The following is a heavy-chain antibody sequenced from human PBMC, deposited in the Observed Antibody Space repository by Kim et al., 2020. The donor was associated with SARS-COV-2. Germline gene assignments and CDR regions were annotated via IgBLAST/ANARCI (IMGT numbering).Heavy chain of an antibody. CDR3: ARGGAVLRFLEWLSSYIDD. J-gene: IGHJ4*02. CDR2: INAVSGNA. D-gene: IGHD3-3*01. CDR1: GYTFSNYA. Sequence: ASVKVSCKASGYTFSNYAMRWVRQAPGQRLEWMGWINAVSGNADYSQKFQGRLIITRDTSASTAYMELSSLRSEDTAVYYCARGGAVLRFLEWLSSYIDDWGQGTLVTVSS. V-gene: IGHV1-3*01.